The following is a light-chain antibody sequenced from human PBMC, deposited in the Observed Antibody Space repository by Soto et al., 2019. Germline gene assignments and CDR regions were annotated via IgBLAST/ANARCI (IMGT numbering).Light chain of an antibody. CDR3: HHYDNLPIN. V-gene: IGKV1-33*01. J-gene: IGKJ5*01. CDR1: QDITNY. Sequence: DIQMTQSPSSLSASVGDTVTITCQASQDITNYLNWYQQKPGKAPKLLISDASTLETGVPSRFSGRGSGTDFAFTISSMQNEDIATYYCHHYDNLPINFGQGTRREIK. CDR2: DAS.